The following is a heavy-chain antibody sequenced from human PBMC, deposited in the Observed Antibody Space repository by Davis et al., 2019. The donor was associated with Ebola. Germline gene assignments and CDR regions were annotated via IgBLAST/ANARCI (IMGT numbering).Heavy chain of an antibody. CDR2: ISAYNGNT. Sequence: ASVKVSCKASGYTFTSYGISWVRQAPGQGLEWMGWISAYNGNTKYTQKFQDRVTLTTDTSTGTAYMEVRSLRSDDTAVYYCARVSFGGWASDYWGQGTLVTVSS. CDR3: ARVSFGGWASDY. CDR1: GYTFTSYG. V-gene: IGHV1-18*04. J-gene: IGHJ4*02. D-gene: IGHD6-19*01.